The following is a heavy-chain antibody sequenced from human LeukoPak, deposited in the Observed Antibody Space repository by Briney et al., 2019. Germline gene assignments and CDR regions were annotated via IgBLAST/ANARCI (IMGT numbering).Heavy chain of an antibody. J-gene: IGHJ6*04. CDR3: AELGITMIGGV. CDR1: GFTFSSYW. D-gene: IGHD3-10*02. Sequence: GGSLRLSCAASGFTFSSYWMHWVRQAPGKGLEWVSYISSSGSTIYYADSVKGRFTISRDNAKNSLYLQMYSLRAEDTAVCYCAELGITMIGGVWGKGTTVTISS. CDR2: ISSSGSTI. V-gene: IGHV3-48*04.